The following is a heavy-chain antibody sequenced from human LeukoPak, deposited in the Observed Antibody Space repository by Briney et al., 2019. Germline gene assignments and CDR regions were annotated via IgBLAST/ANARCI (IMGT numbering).Heavy chain of an antibody. Sequence: GGSLRLSCAASGFTFNYYAMNWVRQAPGKGLEWVAVISYDGSNKYYADSVKGQFTISRDNSKNTLYLQMNSLRAEDTAVYYCARDGRDDYVWGSYRIFDYWGQGTLVTVSS. CDR1: GFTFNYYA. J-gene: IGHJ4*02. CDR2: ISYDGSNK. V-gene: IGHV3-30-3*01. D-gene: IGHD3-16*02. CDR3: ARDGRDDYVWGSYRIFDY.